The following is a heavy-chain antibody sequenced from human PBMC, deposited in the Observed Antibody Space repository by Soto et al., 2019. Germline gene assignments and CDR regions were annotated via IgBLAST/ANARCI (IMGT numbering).Heavy chain of an antibody. CDR1: GGTFSSYA. Sequence: ASVKVSCKASGGTFSSYAISWVRQAPGQGLEWMGGIIPIFGTANYAQKFQGRVTITADESTSTAYMELSSLRSEDTAVYYCARAVGCGGDFYYPPYYYYGMNVWGQGTTVTVSS. J-gene: IGHJ6*02. CDR3: ARAVGCGGDFYYPPYYYYGMNV. V-gene: IGHV1-69*13. CDR2: IIPIFGTA. D-gene: IGHD2-21*02.